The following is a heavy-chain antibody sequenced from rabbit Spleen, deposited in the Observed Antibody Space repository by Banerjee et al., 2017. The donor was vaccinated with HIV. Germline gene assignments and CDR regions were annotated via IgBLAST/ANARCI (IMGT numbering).Heavy chain of an antibody. CDR3: ARVFLGNYYGMDL. CDR1: GFSLSKYT. Sequence: KESGGGLVTPGGTLTLTCTVSGFSLSKYTMIWVRQAPGEGLEWIGIINSDTTTYATWAKGRFTISKTSTTVDLKITSPTTEDSATYFCARVFLGNYYGMDLWGPGTLVTVS. V-gene: IGHV1S69*01. J-gene: IGHJ6*01. D-gene: IGHD4-2*01. CDR2: INSDTT.